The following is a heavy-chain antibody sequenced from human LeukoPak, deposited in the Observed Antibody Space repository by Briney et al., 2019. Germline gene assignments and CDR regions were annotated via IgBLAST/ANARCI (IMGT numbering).Heavy chain of an antibody. CDR3: ARSVTMVRGVDY. V-gene: IGHV1-46*01. CDR1: GYTFTTYY. Sequence: ASVKVSCKASGYTFTTYYMHWVRQAPGQGLEWMGIINPSGGSTIYAQKFQGRVTMTRDMSTSTVYMELSSLRSEDTAVYYCARSVTMVRGVDYWGQGTLVTVSS. CDR2: INPSGGST. J-gene: IGHJ4*02. D-gene: IGHD3-10*01.